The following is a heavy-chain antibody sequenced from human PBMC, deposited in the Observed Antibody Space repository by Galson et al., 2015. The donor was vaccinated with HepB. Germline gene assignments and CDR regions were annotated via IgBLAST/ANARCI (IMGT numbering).Heavy chain of an antibody. Sequence: SLRLSCAASGFSFSDHYMTWIRRAPGKGLAWVSYIGPDNSHTKYADSVKGRFTISRDNAKNLLFLDMSSLRVDDTAVYFCARKPHYDVLTGERYNVDYWGRGTLVTVSS. CDR2: IGPDNSHT. CDR3: ARKPHYDVLTGERYNVDY. V-gene: IGHV3-11*03. D-gene: IGHD3-9*01. CDR1: GFSFSDHY. J-gene: IGHJ4*02.